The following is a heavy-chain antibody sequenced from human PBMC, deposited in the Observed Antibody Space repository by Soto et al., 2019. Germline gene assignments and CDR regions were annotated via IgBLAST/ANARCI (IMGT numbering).Heavy chain of an antibody. J-gene: IGHJ6*03. V-gene: IGHV3-11*01. D-gene: IGHD3-3*01. Sequence: QVQLVESGGGLVKPGGSLRLSCAASGFTFSDYYMSWIRQAPGKGLEWVSYISSSGSTIYYADSVKGRFIISRDNAKNSLYLQMNSLRAEDTAVYYCARTSYDFWSGYSPGYYYYYMDVWGKGTTVTVSS. CDR1: GFTFSDYY. CDR3: ARTSYDFWSGYSPGYYYYYMDV. CDR2: ISSSGSTI.